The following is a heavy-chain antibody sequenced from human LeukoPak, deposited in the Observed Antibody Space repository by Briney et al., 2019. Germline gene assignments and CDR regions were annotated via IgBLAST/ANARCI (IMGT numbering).Heavy chain of an antibody. CDR2: IIPIFGIA. J-gene: IGHJ5*02. Sequence: AASVKVFCKASGGYFSSYSISWVRQAPGQELEWMGRIIPIFGIANYAQQFQGRVTITADKSTSTAYMELSSLRSEDTAVYYCASGSGGMITFGGVMTDRKVRWPYNWFDPWGQGTLVTVSS. D-gene: IGHD3-16*01. V-gene: IGHV1-69*02. CDR3: ASGSGGMITFGGVMTDRKVRWPYNWFDP. CDR1: GGYFSSYS.